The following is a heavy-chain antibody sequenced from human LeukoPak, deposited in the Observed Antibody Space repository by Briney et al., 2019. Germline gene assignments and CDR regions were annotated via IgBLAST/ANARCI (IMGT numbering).Heavy chain of an antibody. Sequence: GGSLRLSCAASGFTFSTYGMHWVRQAPGKGLEWMAVIWYDGSEKYYGDSVKGRFTISRDNSKNTLYLQMNSLRAEDTAVYYCAREGIAYSSSWYGSHAFDIWGQGTMVTVSS. CDR1: GFTFSTYG. D-gene: IGHD6-13*01. V-gene: IGHV3-33*01. J-gene: IGHJ3*02. CDR2: IWYDGSEK. CDR3: AREGIAYSSSWYGSHAFDI.